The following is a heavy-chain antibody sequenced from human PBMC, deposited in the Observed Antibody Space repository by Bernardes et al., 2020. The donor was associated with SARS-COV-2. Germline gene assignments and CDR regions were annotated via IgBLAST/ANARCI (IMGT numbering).Heavy chain of an antibody. CDR3: AREASSSGNYFDY. V-gene: IGHV1-2*02. Sequence: ASMKVSCKASGHTLTGYSIHWVRQAPGQGLEWMGWIDPSSGVTNYAQQFQGRVTMTRDTSISTAYMELSRLKSDDTAVYYCAREASSSGNYFDYWGQGTLVTVSS. CDR2: IDPSSGVT. D-gene: IGHD6-6*01. J-gene: IGHJ4*02. CDR1: GHTLTGYS.